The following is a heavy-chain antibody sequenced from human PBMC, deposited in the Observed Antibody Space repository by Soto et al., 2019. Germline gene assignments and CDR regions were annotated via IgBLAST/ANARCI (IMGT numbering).Heavy chain of an antibody. D-gene: IGHD3-22*01. CDR2: INPNRGGA. Sequence: SVKVSCKASGYTFTGYYIHWVRQAPGKGLEWMGWINPNRGGASFAQKLQGQVTMNRDTTISTAYLELSRLKSDDTAVYYCAKDQDYYDSSVHHYSVGDAFDIWGQGTMVTVS. J-gene: IGHJ3*02. CDR1: GYTFTGYY. CDR3: AKDQDYYDSSVHHYSVGDAFDI. V-gene: IGHV1-2*02.